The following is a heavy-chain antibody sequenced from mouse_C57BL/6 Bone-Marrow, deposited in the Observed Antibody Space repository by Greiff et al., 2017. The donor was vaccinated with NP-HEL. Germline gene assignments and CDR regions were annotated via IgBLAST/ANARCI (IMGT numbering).Heavy chain of an antibody. CDR3: ARRDYGSSYFYFDY. J-gene: IGHJ2*01. CDR1: GYTFTDYY. D-gene: IGHD1-1*01. V-gene: IGHV1-26*01. CDR2: LNPNNGGT. Sequence: EVQLHQSGPELVKPGASVQISCKASGYTFTDYYMNWVKQSHGQSLEWIGDLNPNNGGTSYNQQFKGKATLTVDKSSSTAYMELRSLTSEDSAVYYCARRDYGSSYFYFDYWGQGTTLTVSS.